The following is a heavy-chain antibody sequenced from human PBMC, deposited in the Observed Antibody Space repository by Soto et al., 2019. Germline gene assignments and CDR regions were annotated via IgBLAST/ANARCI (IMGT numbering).Heavy chain of an antibody. CDR1: GGSIRSYY. CDR3: ARDIAAAGGDAFDI. Sequence: SETLSLTCTVSGGSIRSYYWSWIRQPPGKGLEWIGYIYYSGSTNYNPSLKSRVTISVDTSKNQFSLKLSSVTAADTAVYYCARDIAAAGGDAFDIWGQGTMVTV. CDR2: IYYSGST. V-gene: IGHV4-59*01. J-gene: IGHJ3*02. D-gene: IGHD6-13*01.